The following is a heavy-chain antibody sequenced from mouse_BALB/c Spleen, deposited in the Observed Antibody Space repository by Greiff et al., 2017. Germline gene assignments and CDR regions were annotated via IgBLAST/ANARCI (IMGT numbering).Heavy chain of an antibody. V-gene: IGHV5-9-3*01. J-gene: IGHJ1*01. D-gene: IGHD1-1*01. CDR1: GFTFSSYA. CDR3: ARHATVNYFDV. CDR2: ISSGGSYT. Sequence: EVMLVESGGGLVKPGGSLKLSCAASGFTFSSYAMSWVRQTPEKRLEWVATISSGGSYTYYPDSVKGRFTISRDNAKNTLYLQMSSLRSEDTAMYYCARHATVNYFDVWGAGTTVTVSS.